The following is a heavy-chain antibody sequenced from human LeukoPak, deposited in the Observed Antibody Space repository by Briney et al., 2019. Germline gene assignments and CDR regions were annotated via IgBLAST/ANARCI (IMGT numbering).Heavy chain of an antibody. CDR1: GFTFSNYA. CDR2: ISYDGSNK. D-gene: IGHD3-22*01. V-gene: IGHV3-30*04. J-gene: IGHJ4*02. CDR3: AKVRYYYDSSGQADY. Sequence: GGSLRLSCAASGFTFSNYALHWVRQAPGKGLEWVAVISYDGSNKYFADSVKGRFTISRDNSKNTLYMQMNSLRAEDTAVYYCAKVRYYYDSSGQADYWGQGTLVTVSS.